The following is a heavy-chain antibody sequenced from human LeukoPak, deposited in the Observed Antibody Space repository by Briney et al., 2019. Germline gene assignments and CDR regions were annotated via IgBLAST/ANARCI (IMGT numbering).Heavy chain of an antibody. Sequence: GASVKVSCKASGGTFSSYAISWVRQAPGQGLEWMGGIIPIFGTANYAQKFQGRVTITTDESTSTAYMELSSLRSEDTAVYYCARGGGYCSSTSCRRDYYYMDVWGKGTTVTVSS. V-gene: IGHV1-69*05. CDR3: ARGGGYCSSTSCRRDYYYMDV. CDR1: GGTFSSYA. CDR2: IIPIFGTA. J-gene: IGHJ6*03. D-gene: IGHD2-2*01.